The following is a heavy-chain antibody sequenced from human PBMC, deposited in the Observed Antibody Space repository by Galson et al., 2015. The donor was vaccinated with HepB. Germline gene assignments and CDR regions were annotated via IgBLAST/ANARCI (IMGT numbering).Heavy chain of an antibody. V-gene: IGHV3-48*01. D-gene: IGHD1-26*01. CDR1: GFTFSGYG. CDR2: ISSSSSTI. Sequence: SLRLSCAASGFTFSGYGMNWVRQAPGKGLEWVLYISSSSSTIYNADSVRGRFTISRDNAKNSLYLQMNSLRVEDTAVYYCARVGPVGYYYYYGMDVWGQGTTVTVSS. J-gene: IGHJ6*02. CDR3: ARVGPVGYYYYYGMDV.